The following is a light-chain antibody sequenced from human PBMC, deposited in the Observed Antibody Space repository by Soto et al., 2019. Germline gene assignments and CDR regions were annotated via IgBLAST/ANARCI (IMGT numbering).Light chain of an antibody. CDR2: GAS. V-gene: IGKV3-15*01. J-gene: IGKJ4*01. CDR3: QQYKDWPPLT. Sequence: EIVMTQSPATLYASPGETATLSCRASQSVSSNLAWYQQKPGQAPSLLIYGASNRATDIPPRFSGSGSGTEFTLTITSLQSEDFAVYYCQQYKDWPPLTFGGGTKVEIK. CDR1: QSVSSN.